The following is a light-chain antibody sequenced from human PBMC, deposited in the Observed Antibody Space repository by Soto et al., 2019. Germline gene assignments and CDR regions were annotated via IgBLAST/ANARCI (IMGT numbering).Light chain of an antibody. CDR3: HQYGSLHT. J-gene: IGKJ4*01. CDR2: GAS. Sequence: EIVLTQSPGTLSLSPGERATLSCRASQSLPSNYLAWYQQRPGQAHRLLIYGASTRATGITDRFSGSGSGTDFTLTITRLEPEDFAGYVCHQYGSLHTFGGGSKVEIK. V-gene: IGKV3-20*01. CDR1: QSLPSNY.